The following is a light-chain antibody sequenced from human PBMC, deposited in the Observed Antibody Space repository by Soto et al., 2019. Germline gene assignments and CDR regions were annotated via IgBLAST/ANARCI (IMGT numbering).Light chain of an antibody. Sequence: ALTQPASVSGSPGQSITFSCTGTSSDVGGYNYVSWYQQHPGKAPKLMIYDVTNRPSGVSDRFSGSKSGNTASLTISGLQAEDEADYYCCSYTSSSTYVFGTGTKVTVL. CDR3: CSYTSSSTYV. J-gene: IGLJ1*01. CDR1: SSDVGGYNY. CDR2: DVT. V-gene: IGLV2-14*03.